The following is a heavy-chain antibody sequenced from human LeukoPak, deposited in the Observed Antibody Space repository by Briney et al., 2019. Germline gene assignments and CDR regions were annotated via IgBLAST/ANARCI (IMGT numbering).Heavy chain of an antibody. CDR1: GGTFSSYA. Sequence: GASVKVSCKASGGTFSSYAINWVRQATGQGLEWMGWMNPNSGNTGYAQKFQGRVTMTRNTSISTAYMELSSLRSEDTAVYYCARGYCSSTSCYSLMTDNFDYWGQGTLVTVSS. J-gene: IGHJ4*02. CDR2: MNPNSGNT. V-gene: IGHV1-8*02. CDR3: ARGYCSSTSCYSLMTDNFDY. D-gene: IGHD2-2*01.